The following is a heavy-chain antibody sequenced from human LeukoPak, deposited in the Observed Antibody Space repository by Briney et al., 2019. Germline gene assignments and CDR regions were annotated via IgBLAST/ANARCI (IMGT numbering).Heavy chain of an antibody. Sequence: GGSLRLSCAASGFTFSRYGTHWVRQAPGKGLEWVAVRSNDGSNEYYADSVKGRFTISRDNSKNTLYLQMNSLRVEDTAVYYCARGILTGLDYFDYWGQGTLVTVSS. CDR1: GFTFSRYG. D-gene: IGHD3-9*01. V-gene: IGHV3-30*03. CDR3: ARGILTGLDYFDY. CDR2: RSNDGSNE. J-gene: IGHJ4*02.